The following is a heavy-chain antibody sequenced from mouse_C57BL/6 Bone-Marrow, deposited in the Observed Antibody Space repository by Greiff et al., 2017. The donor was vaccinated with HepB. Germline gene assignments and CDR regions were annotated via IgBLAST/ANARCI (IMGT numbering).Heavy chain of an antibody. J-gene: IGHJ1*03. Sequence: QVQLQQSGAELVKPGASVKISCKASGYAFSSYWMNWVKQRPGKGLEWIGQIYPGDGDTNYNEKFKGKATLTADKSSSTDYMQLSSLTSEDAAVYFCGRWGSSTYWYFDVWGTGTTVTVSS. D-gene: IGHD1-1*01. CDR1: GYAFSSYW. CDR2: IYPGDGDT. V-gene: IGHV1-80*01. CDR3: GRWGSSTYWYFDV.